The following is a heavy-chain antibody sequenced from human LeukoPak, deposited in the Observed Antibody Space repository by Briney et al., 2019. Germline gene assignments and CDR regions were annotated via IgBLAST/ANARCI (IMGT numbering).Heavy chain of an antibody. Sequence: GESLRLSCAASGFTFSSYWMSWVRQTPGKGLEWVANIKQDGSEKYYVDSVKGRFTISRDNAKNSLYLQMNSLRAEDTAVYYCARVQGWGRSVRYFDYWGQGTLVTVSS. CDR1: GFTFSSYW. CDR2: IKQDGSEK. CDR3: ARVQGWGRSVRYFDY. V-gene: IGHV3-7*03. D-gene: IGHD3-16*01. J-gene: IGHJ4*02.